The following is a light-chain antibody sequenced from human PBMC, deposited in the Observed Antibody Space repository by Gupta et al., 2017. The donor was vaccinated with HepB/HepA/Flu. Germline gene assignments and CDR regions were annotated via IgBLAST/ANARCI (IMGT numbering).Light chain of an antibody. Sequence: EIVLTQSPGTLPLSPGDRASLSCRASQSINNYLAWYQQKPVQAPRLLIYDACKRATGVPDTFRGSGSGTDFTLTISIRTPENIALYYCQQCWESPRIVGQGTMLDIK. CDR1: QSINNY. J-gene: IGKJ2*01. V-gene: IGKV3-11*01. CDR2: DAC. CDR3: QQCWESPRI.